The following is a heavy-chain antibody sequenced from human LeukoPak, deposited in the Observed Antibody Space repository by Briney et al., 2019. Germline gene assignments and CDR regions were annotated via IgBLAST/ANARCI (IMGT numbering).Heavy chain of an antibody. J-gene: IGHJ4*02. Sequence: GGSLRLSCVASGFTFSNYWMTWVRQAPGKGLEWVANIGQDGGEKYYVDSVKGRFTISRDNSKNSLYLQMNSLRTEDTALYYCAKDIGRWLRLWDYWGQGTLVTVSS. CDR3: AKDIGRWLRLWDY. V-gene: IGHV3-7*03. D-gene: IGHD5-24*01. CDR2: IGQDGGEK. CDR1: GFTFSNYW.